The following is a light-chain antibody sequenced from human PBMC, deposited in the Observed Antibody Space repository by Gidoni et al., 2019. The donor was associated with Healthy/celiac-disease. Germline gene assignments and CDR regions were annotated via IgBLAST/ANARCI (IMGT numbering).Light chain of an antibody. V-gene: IGLV1-47*01. CDR2: RNN. Sequence: QSVLTQPPSASGTTGQRVTISFSGSSSKIGSNYVYWYQQLPGTAPKLLIYRNNQRPSGVPDRFSGSKSGTSASLAISGLRSEDEADYYCAAWDDSLSGPVFGGGTKLTVL. CDR1: SSKIGSNY. J-gene: IGLJ2*01. CDR3: AAWDDSLSGPV.